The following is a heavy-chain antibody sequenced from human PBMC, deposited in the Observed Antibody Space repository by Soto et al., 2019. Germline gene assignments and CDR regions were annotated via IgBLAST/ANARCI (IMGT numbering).Heavy chain of an antibody. V-gene: IGHV3-33*01. Sequence: QVHLVESGGGVVQPGRSLRLSCAVSGLTFSSYGMHWVRQAPGKGLEWVAVIWYDGSNKNYADSVKGRFTIYRDNSKNTLYLQMNSLRVEDTAVYYCVSRSDGFDFWGQGTLVTVSS. J-gene: IGHJ4*02. CDR3: VSRSDGFDF. CDR1: GLTFSSYG. CDR2: IWYDGSNK.